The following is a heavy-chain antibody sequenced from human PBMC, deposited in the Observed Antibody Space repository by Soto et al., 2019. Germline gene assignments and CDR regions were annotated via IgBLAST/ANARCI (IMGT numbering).Heavy chain of an antibody. V-gene: IGHV1-69*12. CDR3: ASRWQVRRAGDWFDP. CDR2: IIPIFGIA. J-gene: IGHJ5*02. Sequence: QVQLVQSGAEVKKPGSSVKVSCKASGGTFSSYAISWVRQAPGQGLEWMGGIIPIFGIANYAQKFQGRVTIAADESTRTAYMELRSKRSEDKGVYYCASRWQVRRAGDWFDPWGQGTLVTVSS. CDR1: GGTFSSYA. D-gene: IGHD6-19*01.